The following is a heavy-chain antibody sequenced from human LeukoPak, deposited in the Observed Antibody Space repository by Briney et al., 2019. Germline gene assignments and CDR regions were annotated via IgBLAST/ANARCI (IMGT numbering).Heavy chain of an antibody. Sequence: GASVKVSCKASGYTFTNYGISWVRQAPGHGLEWMGWISAYNGKTNYAQKLQGRVPMTTDTSTSTAYMELRSLRSDDTAVYYCARSGVGYYYDSSGYYPLDSWGQGTLVTVSS. CDR1: GYTFTNYG. CDR3: ARSGVGYYYDSSGYYPLDS. D-gene: IGHD3-22*01. V-gene: IGHV1-18*01. CDR2: ISAYNGKT. J-gene: IGHJ4*02.